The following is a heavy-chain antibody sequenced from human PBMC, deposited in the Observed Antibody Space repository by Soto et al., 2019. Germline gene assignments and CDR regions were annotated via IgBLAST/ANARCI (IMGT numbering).Heavy chain of an antibody. V-gene: IGHV3-30-3*01. J-gene: IGHJ4*02. D-gene: IGHD6-25*01. CDR3: ARGQGLDY. CDR1: GFTFSSYA. CDR2: ISYDGSNK. Sequence: QVQLVESGGGVVQPGRSLRLSCAASGFTFSSYAMHWVRQAPGKGLEWVAVISYDGSNKYYADSVKGRFTISRDNSKNTLYLQKNSLRAEDTAVYYCARGQGLDYWGQGTLVTVST.